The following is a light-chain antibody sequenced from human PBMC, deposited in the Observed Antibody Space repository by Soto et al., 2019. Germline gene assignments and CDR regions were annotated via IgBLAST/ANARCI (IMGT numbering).Light chain of an antibody. CDR1: SSDVGGSNY. J-gene: IGLJ2*01. Sequence: QSVLTQPASVSGSPGQSITISCTGTSSDVGGSNYVSWYQQHPGKAPKLMIYEVSNRPSGVSNRFSGSKSCNTASLTISGRQAEDEADFYCSSYTSSSPHVVFGGGTKLTVL. CDR3: SSYTSSSPHVV. CDR2: EVS. V-gene: IGLV2-14*01.